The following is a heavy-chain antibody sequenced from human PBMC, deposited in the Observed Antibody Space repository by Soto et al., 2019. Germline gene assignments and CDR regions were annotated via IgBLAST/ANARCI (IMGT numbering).Heavy chain of an antibody. CDR1: GGSFSGYY. V-gene: IGHV4-34*01. CDR2: INLSGST. Sequence: QVQLQQWGAGLLKPSETLSLTCAVYGGSFSGYYWSWIRQPPGKGREWIGEINLSGSTNYTPSLKSRVTISVDKSKNQLSLKLSSVTAAETAVYYCARGDLDWNYASFDYWGQGTLVTVSS. CDR3: ARGDLDWNYASFDY. D-gene: IGHD1-7*01. J-gene: IGHJ4*02.